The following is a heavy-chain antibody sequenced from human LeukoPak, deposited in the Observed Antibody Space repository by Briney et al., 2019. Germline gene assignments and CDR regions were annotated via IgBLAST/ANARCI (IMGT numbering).Heavy chain of an antibody. CDR2: ISSSSSYI. D-gene: IGHD6-13*01. J-gene: IGHJ4*02. CDR3: ARYIAAAGTGEWYFDY. Sequence: GGSLRLSCAASGFTFSSYSMNWVRQAPGKGLEWVSSISSSSSYIYYADSVKGRFTISRDNAKNSLYLQMNSLRAEDTAVYYCARYIAAAGTGEWYFDYWGQGTLVTVSS. CDR1: GFTFSSYS. V-gene: IGHV3-21*01.